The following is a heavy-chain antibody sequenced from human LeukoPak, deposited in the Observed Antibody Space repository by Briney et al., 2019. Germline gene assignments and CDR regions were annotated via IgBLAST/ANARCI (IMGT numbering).Heavy chain of an antibody. V-gene: IGHV3-23*01. J-gene: IGHJ6*03. CDR3: AKTGSYNWNDNYMDV. D-gene: IGHD1-20*01. CDR2: ISGSGGST. CDR1: GFTFSSYG. Sequence: RAGGSLRLSCAASGFTFSSYGMSWVRQAPGKGLEWVSAISGSGGSTYYADSVKGRFTISRDNSKNTLYLQMNSLRAEDTAVYYCAKTGSYNWNDNYMDVWGKGTTVTISS.